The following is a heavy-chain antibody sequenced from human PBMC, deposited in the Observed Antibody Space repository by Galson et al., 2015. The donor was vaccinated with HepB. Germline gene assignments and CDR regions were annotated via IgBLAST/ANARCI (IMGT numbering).Heavy chain of an antibody. CDR1: GGSISSGGYY. J-gene: IGHJ5*02. D-gene: IGHD4-17*01. CDR3: AREKGPDDYGDYGWFDP. CDR2: IYYSGST. V-gene: IGHV4-31*03. Sequence: TLSLTCTVSGGSISSGGYYWSWIRQHPGKGLEWIGYIYYSGSTYSNPSLKSRVTISVDTSKNQFSLKVSSVTAADTAVYYCAREKGPDDYGDYGWFDPWGQGTLVTVSS.